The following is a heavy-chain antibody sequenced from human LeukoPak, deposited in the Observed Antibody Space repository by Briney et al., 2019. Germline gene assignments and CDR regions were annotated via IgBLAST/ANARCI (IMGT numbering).Heavy chain of an antibody. CDR1: GGSISSYY. CDR2: IYSSGST. J-gene: IGHJ5*02. V-gene: IGHV4-4*09. D-gene: IGHD3-9*01. Sequence: SETLSLTCIVSGGSISSYYWSWIRQPPGKGLEWIGYIYSSGSTNYNPSLKSRVTISVDTSKKQFSLKLSSVTAADTAVYCCARLIEGDISTGYYTGDRFDPWGQGTLVTVSS. CDR3: ARLIEGDISTGYYTGDRFDP.